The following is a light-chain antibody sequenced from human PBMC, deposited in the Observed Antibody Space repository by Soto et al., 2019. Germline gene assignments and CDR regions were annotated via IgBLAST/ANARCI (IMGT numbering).Light chain of an antibody. J-gene: IGLJ1*01. Sequence: QSVLTQPPSASGSPGQSVAISCTGTSSDVGGYNYVSWYQQHPGKAPKLMIYEVSNRPSGVSNRFSGSKSGNTASLTISGLQADDEADYYCTSYTSSSSDVFGTGTKVTV. CDR2: EVS. CDR3: TSYTSSSSDV. CDR1: SSDVGGYNY. V-gene: IGLV2-14*01.